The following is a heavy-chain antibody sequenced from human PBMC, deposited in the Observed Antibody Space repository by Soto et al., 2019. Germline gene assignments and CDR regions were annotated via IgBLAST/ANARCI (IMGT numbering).Heavy chain of an antibody. J-gene: IGHJ4*02. Sequence: QVHLVQSGAEVKKPGASVKVSCKASGYTFPGYVITWVGQAPGQGLEWRGWISANNGNTDYAQKLQGRVIVTRDTSTSTAYMELRSMISDDTAVYYCARGRYGDYWGQGALVTVSS. V-gene: IGHV1-18*01. CDR2: ISANNGNT. CDR3: ARGRYGDY. CDR1: GYTFPGYV. D-gene: IGHD1-1*01.